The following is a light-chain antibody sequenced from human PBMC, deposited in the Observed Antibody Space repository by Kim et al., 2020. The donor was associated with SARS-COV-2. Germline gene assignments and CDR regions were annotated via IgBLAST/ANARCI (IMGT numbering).Light chain of an antibody. J-gene: IGKJ4*01. CDR3: QQYDNYSLT. Sequence: DIQMTQSPSTLSASVGDRVTITCRASQTISSSLAWYQQKPGKAPKLLIYRASSLESGVPSRFSGSGSGTEFTLTISTLQPDDVASYYCQQYDNYSLTFGGGTKVDIK. V-gene: IGKV1-5*03. CDR1: QTISSS. CDR2: RAS.